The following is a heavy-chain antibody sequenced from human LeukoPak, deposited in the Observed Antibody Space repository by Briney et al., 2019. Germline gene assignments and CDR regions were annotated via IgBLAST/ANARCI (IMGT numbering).Heavy chain of an antibody. V-gene: IGHV4-34*01. D-gene: IGHD2-2*01. CDR2: INHSGST. J-gene: IGHJ4*02. CDR3: ASRHCSSTSCYLPDY. CDR1: GGSFSGYY. Sequence: SETLSLTCAVYGGSFSGYYWSWIRQPPGKGLEWIGEINHSGSTNYNPSLKSRVTISVDTSKNQFSLKLGSVTAADTAVYYCASRHCSSTSCYLPDYWGQGTLVTVSS.